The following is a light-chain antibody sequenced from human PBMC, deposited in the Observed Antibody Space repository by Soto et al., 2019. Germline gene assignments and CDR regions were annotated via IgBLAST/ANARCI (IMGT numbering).Light chain of an antibody. Sequence: QSALTQPASVSGSPGQSITISCTGTSSDVGGYNYVSWYQQHPGKAPKLMIYDVGDRPSGVSNRFSGSKSGNTASLTISGLQAEDEADYYCSSYTNRGTLDIFGTGTKLTVL. CDR1: SSDVGGYNY. V-gene: IGLV2-14*01. CDR2: DVG. J-gene: IGLJ1*01. CDR3: SSYTNRGTLDI.